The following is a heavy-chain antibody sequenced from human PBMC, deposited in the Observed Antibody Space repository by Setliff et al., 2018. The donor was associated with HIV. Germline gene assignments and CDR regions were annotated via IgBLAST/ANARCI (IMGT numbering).Heavy chain of an antibody. CDR1: GYTFTTYS. CDR2: INVGNGDT. V-gene: IGHV1-3*01. CDR3: ARGALLAVFDFDH. J-gene: IGHJ4*01. Sequence: ASVKVSCKASGYTFTTYSLHWVRQAPGQSLEWMGWINVGNGDTKYSQDLQSRITITRDTSANTAYMELSRLRSDDTAVYFCARGALLAVFDFDHWGHGTLVTVSS. D-gene: IGHD3-10*01.